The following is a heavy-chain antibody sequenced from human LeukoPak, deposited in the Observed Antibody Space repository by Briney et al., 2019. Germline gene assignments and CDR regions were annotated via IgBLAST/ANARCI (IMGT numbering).Heavy chain of an antibody. CDR2: IKQDGSEK. CDR1: GFTFSTYW. Sequence: GGSLRLSCAASGFTFSTYWMSWVRPAPGKGLEWVANIKQDGSEKYYMDSVKGRFTISRDNARNSLNLQMNSLRAEDTAVYYCARDPRSKGGDWGDFDYWGQGTLVTVSS. D-gene: IGHD2-21*02. CDR3: ARDPRSKGGDWGDFDY. J-gene: IGHJ4*02. V-gene: IGHV3-7*01.